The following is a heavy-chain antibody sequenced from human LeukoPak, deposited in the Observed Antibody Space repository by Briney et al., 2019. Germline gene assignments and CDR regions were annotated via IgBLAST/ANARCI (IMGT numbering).Heavy chain of an antibody. Sequence: ASVKDSCVASLYTFTTYYMHWVRQAPAQGLEWMETINRSGGSTSYAQKLQDRVTMTRDTSTSTVYMELSSLRSEDTAVYYCARELSGSGNFDYWGQGTLVTVSS. V-gene: IGHV1-46*04. CDR2: INRSGGST. D-gene: IGHD3-10*01. J-gene: IGHJ4*02. CDR3: ARELSGSGNFDY. CDR1: LYTFTTYY.